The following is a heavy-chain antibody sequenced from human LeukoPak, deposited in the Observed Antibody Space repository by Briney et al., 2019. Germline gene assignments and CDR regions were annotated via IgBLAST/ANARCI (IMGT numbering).Heavy chain of an antibody. V-gene: IGHV1-2*02. J-gene: IGHJ4*02. Sequence: ASVKVSCKASGYTFTGYYMHWVRQAPGQGLEWMGWINPSSGDTNYAQKFQGRVTMTRDTSISTAYMELSRLRSDDTAVYYCAINYYDSSGYSESPYWGQGTLVTVSS. CDR2: INPSSGDT. D-gene: IGHD3-22*01. CDR1: GYTFTGYY. CDR3: AINYYDSSGYSESPY.